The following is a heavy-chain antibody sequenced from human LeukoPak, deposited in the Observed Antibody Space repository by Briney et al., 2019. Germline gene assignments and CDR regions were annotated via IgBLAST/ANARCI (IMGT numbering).Heavy chain of an antibody. V-gene: IGHV1-24*01. D-gene: IGHD6-19*01. J-gene: IGHJ4*02. Sequence: ASVKVSCKVSGYTLTELSMHWVRQAPGKGLEWMGGFDPEDGETIYAQKFQGRVTMTEDTSTDTAYMELSSLRSEETAVDYCATGSGKAVAGWEYWGQGTLVTVSS. CDR3: ATGSGKAVAGWEY. CDR1: GYTLTELS. CDR2: FDPEDGET.